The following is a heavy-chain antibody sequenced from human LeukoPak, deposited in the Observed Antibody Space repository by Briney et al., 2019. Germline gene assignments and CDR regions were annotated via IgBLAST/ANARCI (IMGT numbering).Heavy chain of an antibody. CDR3: AKDMAYYDSSGYRSPSGFDP. CDR2: FSGSGCST. V-gene: IGHV3-23*01. Sequence: GGSLRLSCAASGFTFSSYAMSWVRQAPGKGLEWVSAFSGSGCSTDYADSVKGRVTISRDNSKNTLYLQMNSLRAEDTAVYYCAKDMAYYDSSGYRSPSGFDPWGQGPVVSASS. CDR1: GFTFSSYA. J-gene: IGHJ5*02. D-gene: IGHD3-22*01.